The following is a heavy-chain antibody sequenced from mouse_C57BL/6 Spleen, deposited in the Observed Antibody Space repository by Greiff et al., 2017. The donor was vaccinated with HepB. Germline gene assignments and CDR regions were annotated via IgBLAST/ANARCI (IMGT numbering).Heavy chain of an antibody. Sequence: MLVESGGGLVKPGGSLKLSCAASGFTFSSYTMSWVRQTPEKRLEWVATISGGGGNTYYPDSVKGRFTISRDNAKNTLYLQMSSLRSEDTALYYCARHKNYYGSSSFDYWGQGTTLTVSS. V-gene: IGHV5-9*01. CDR1: GFTFSSYT. CDR3: ARHKNYYGSSSFDY. J-gene: IGHJ2*01. CDR2: ISGGGGNT. D-gene: IGHD1-1*01.